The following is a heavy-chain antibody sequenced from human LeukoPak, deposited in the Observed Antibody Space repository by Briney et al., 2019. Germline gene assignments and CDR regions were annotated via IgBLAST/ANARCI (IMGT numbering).Heavy chain of an antibody. CDR2: ISGSGGST. CDR3: AKDPESSGWAYFDY. J-gene: IGHJ4*02. D-gene: IGHD6-19*01. Sequence: GGSLRLSCAASGFTFSSYAMSWVRRAPGKGLEWVSTISGSGGSTYYADSVKGRFTISRDNSKNTLYLQMNSLRDEDTAVYYCAKDPESSGWAYFDYWGQGTLVTVSS. V-gene: IGHV3-23*01. CDR1: GFTFSSYA.